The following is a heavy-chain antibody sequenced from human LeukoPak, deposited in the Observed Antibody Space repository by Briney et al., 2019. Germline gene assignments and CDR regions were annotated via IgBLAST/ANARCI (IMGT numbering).Heavy chain of an antibody. Sequence: SVKVSCKASGGTFSSYAISWVRQAPGQGLEWMGGIIPIFGTANYAQKSQGRVTITTDESTSTAYMELSSLRSEDTAVYYCARATRSDSSSWTGRFDYYYYMDVWGKGTTVTVSS. CDR2: IIPIFGTA. J-gene: IGHJ6*03. D-gene: IGHD6-13*01. CDR3: ARATRSDSSSWTGRFDYYYYMDV. CDR1: GGTFSSYA. V-gene: IGHV1-69*05.